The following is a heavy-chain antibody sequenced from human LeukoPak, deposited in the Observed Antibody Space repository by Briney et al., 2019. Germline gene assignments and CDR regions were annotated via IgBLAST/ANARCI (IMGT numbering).Heavy chain of an antibody. J-gene: IGHJ4*02. Sequence: GGSLRLSCAASGFTFSSYSMNWVRQAPGKGLEWVSSISSSSSCIYYADSVKGRFTISRDNAKNSLYLQMNSLRAEDTAVYYCARDLRVSGYSSSWFSPDYWGQGTLVTVSS. D-gene: IGHD6-13*01. CDR3: ARDLRVSGYSSSWFSPDY. V-gene: IGHV3-21*01. CDR2: ISSSSSCI. CDR1: GFTFSSYS.